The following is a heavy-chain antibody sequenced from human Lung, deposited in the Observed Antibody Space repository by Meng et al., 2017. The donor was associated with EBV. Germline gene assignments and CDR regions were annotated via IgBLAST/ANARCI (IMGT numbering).Heavy chain of an antibody. CDR2: ISAYNGKT. J-gene: IGHJ5*02. CDR1: GYILNDDG. CDR3: ARDLPGGTKGTWLDL. Sequence: VQLYKSEGEGKEPGGSVKVSCKTSGYILNDDGVRWVRQAPVQGAEWMGWISAYNGKTNYAQNFQGRFTMTTDTSTSTAYMELRSPRYDDTAVYYCARDLPGGTKGTWLDLWGQGTLVTVSS. D-gene: IGHD3-10*01. V-gene: IGHV1-18*01.